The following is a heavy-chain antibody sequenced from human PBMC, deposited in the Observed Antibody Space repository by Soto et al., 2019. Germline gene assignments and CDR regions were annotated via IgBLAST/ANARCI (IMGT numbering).Heavy chain of an antibody. D-gene: IGHD4-17*01. CDR2: ISYDGSNK. Sequence: QVQLVESGGGVVQPGRSLRLSCAASGFTFSSYAMHWVRQAPGKGLGWVAVISYDGSNKYYADSVKGRFTISRDNSKNTLYLQMNSLRAEDTAVYYCARDFKHDYGGNPDNYWGQGTLVTVSS. CDR1: GFTFSSYA. V-gene: IGHV3-30-3*01. J-gene: IGHJ4*02. CDR3: ARDFKHDYGGNPDNY.